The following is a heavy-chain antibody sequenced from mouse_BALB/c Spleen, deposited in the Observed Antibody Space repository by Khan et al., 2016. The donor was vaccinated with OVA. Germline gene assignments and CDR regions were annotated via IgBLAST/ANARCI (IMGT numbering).Heavy chain of an antibody. D-gene: IGHD1-1*01. V-gene: IGHV1-54*01. J-gene: IGHJ4*01. CDR2: IDPGSGDT. CDR1: GYAFTNYL. CDR3: TRPGGDYYGSSLFYAMDY. Sequence: QVLLQQSGAELVRPGTSVKVSCKASGYAFTNYLIEWIKQRPGQGLEWIGVIDPGSGDTNYNEKFKGKATLTADKSSSTAYMQLSSLTSDDSAVYFCTRPGGDYYGSSLFYAMDYWGQGTSVTVSS.